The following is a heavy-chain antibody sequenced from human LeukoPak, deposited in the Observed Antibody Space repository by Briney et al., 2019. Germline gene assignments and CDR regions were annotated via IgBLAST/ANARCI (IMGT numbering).Heavy chain of an antibody. D-gene: IGHD4-17*01. Sequence: SETLSLTCAVYGGSISSYYWSWIRRPPGKGLEYIGYMYYSGNTNYNPSLKSRVTISVDMSKNQFSLKLSSVTAADTAVYYCARGRHGDYYYYMDVWGKGTTVTVSS. CDR3: ARGRHGDYYYYMDV. J-gene: IGHJ6*03. CDR1: GGSISSYY. V-gene: IGHV4-59*01. CDR2: MYYSGNT.